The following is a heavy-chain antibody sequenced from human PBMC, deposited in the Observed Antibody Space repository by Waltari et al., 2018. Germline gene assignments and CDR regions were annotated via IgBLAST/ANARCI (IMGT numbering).Heavy chain of an antibody. CDR2: ITGSDTT. Sequence: QLLESGGGLVQPGGSLSLSCGVSGFTFNSYAINWVRRAPGAGRHWVAAITGSDTTYHADSVKGRFTISRDTFSDTVYLQMNSLRADDTAVYYCAKPFYNWDDPLVSWGQGTLVTVSS. CDR3: AKPFYNWDDPLVS. D-gene: IGHD1-20*01. J-gene: IGHJ5*02. CDR1: GFTFNSYA. V-gene: IGHV3-23*01.